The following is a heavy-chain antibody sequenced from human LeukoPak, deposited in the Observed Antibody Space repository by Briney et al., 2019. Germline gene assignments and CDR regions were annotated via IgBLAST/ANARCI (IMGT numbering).Heavy chain of an antibody. Sequence: PSETLSLTCSVSGDSISSYYWSWIRKPPGKGLEWIGNIYYSGSPNYNPSLKSRVTISLDTSENQFSLRLSSVTAADTAVYYCTRGRRAAGSIFDYWGQGTLVTVSS. CDR2: IYYSGSP. D-gene: IGHD6-13*01. J-gene: IGHJ4*02. V-gene: IGHV4-59*01. CDR1: GDSISSYY. CDR3: TRGRRAAGSIFDY.